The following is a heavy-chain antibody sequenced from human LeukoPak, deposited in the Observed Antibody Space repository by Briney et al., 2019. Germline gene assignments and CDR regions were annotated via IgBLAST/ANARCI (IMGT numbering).Heavy chain of an antibody. V-gene: IGHV3-48*03. CDR3: ARDPYSGNYGNYYYMDV. Sequence: GGSLRLSCAASGFTFGIFEMNWVRQAPGKGLEWVSYISSSGSTIYYADSVKGRFTISRDNAKNSLYLQMNSLGPEDTAVYYCARDPYSGNYGNYYYMDVWGKGTTVTVSS. CDR2: ISSSGSTI. D-gene: IGHD1-26*01. J-gene: IGHJ6*03. CDR1: GFTFGIFE.